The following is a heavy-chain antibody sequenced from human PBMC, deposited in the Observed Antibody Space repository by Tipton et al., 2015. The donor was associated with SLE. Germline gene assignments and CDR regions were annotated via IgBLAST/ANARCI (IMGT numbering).Heavy chain of an antibody. J-gene: IGHJ4*02. CDR1: GGSFSGYY. CDR3: ARREGIAAAGIID. V-gene: IGHV4-34*01. D-gene: IGHD6-13*01. Sequence: LRLSCAVYGGSFSGYYWSWIRQPPGKGLEWIGEINHSGSTNYNPSLKSRVTISVDTSKNQFSLKLSSVTAADTAVYYCARREGIAAAGIIDWGQGTLVTVSS. CDR2: INHSGST.